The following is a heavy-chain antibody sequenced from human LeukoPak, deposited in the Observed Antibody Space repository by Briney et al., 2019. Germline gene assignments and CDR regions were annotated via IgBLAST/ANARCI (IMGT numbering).Heavy chain of an antibody. CDR3: ARRLDYGGNSHGY. D-gene: IGHD4-23*01. Sequence: GAFLKISCKGSGYSFTSYWIGLVRQMPGKGLEWLGIIYPGDSDTRYSPSFQGQVTISADKSISTAYLQWSSLKASDTAIYYCARRLDYGGNSHGYWGQGTLVTVPS. CDR1: GYSFTSYW. CDR2: IYPGDSDT. J-gene: IGHJ4*02. V-gene: IGHV5-51*01.